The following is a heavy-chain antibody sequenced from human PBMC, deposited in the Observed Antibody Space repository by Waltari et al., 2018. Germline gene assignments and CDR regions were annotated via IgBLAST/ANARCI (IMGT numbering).Heavy chain of an antibody. Sequence: QLQLQESGPGLVKPSETLSLTCTVSGGSISSSSYYWGWIRQPPGKGLEWIGSIYYSGSTYYNPSLKSRVTISVDTSKNQFSLKLSSVTAADTAVYYCARNPRRGRGTGYFDYWGQGTLVTVSS. J-gene: IGHJ4*02. V-gene: IGHV4-39*07. CDR2: IYYSGST. CDR3: ARNPRRGRGTGYFDY. CDR1: GGSISSSSYY. D-gene: IGHD1-1*01.